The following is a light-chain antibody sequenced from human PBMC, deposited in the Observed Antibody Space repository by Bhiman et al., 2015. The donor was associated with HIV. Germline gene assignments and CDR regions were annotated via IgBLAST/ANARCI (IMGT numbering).Light chain of an antibody. V-gene: IGLV1-47*01. J-gene: IGLJ3*02. CDR3: QSYDNSLSRRV. CDR2: RNN. Sequence: QSVLTQPPSASGTPGQRVTISCSGSSSNIGSNYVYWYQQLPGTTPKLLIYRNNQRPSGVPDRFSGSKSGTSASLAISGLQTEDEADYYCQSYDNSLSRRVFGGGTKLTVL. CDR1: SSNIGSNY.